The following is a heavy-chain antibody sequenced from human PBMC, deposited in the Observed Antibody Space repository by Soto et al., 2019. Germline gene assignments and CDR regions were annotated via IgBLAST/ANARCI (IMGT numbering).Heavy chain of an antibody. Sequence: GGSLRLSCAASGFTFSSYGMHWVRQAPGKGLEWVAVIWYDGSNKYYADSVKGRFTISRDNSKNTLYLQMNSLRAEDTAVYYCARDPLTTVTTPVFYYGMDVWGQGTTVTVSS. V-gene: IGHV3-33*01. J-gene: IGHJ6*02. CDR2: IWYDGSNK. CDR1: GFTFSSYG. CDR3: ARDPLTTVTTPVFYYGMDV. D-gene: IGHD4-17*01.